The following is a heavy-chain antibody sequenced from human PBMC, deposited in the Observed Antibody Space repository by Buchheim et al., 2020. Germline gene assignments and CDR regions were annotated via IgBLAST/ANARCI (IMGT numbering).Heavy chain of an antibody. J-gene: IGHJ6*02. D-gene: IGHD2-2*02. CDR3: ARGPRGYCSSTSCYKYYYYYGMDV. CDR2: INHSGST. CDR1: GGSFSGYY. V-gene: IGHV4-34*01. Sequence: QVQLQQWGAGLLKPSETLSLTCAVYGGSFSGYYWIWIRQPPGKGLEWIGEINHSGSTNYNPSLKSRVTISVDTSKNQFSLKLSSVTAADTAVYYCARGPRGYCSSTSCYKYYYYYGMDVWGQGTT.